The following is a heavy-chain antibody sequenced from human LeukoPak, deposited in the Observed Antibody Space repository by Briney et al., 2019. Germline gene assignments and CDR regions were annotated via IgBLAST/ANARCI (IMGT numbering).Heavy chain of an antibody. D-gene: IGHD3-10*01. V-gene: IGHV3-30*18. J-gene: IGHJ4*02. CDR3: AKPTSRRLGGVFDY. Sequence: GGSLRLSCAASGFTFSSYGMHWARQAPGKGLEWVAVISYDGSNKYYADSVKGRFTISRDNSKNTLYLQMNSLRAEDTAVYYCAKPTSRRLGGVFDYWGQGTLVTVSS. CDR1: GFTFSSYG. CDR2: ISYDGSNK.